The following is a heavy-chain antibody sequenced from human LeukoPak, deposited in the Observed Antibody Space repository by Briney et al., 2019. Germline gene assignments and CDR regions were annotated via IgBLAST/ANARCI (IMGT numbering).Heavy chain of an antibody. CDR1: AYTFTSYD. J-gene: IGHJ6*02. D-gene: IGHD3-10*01. CDR3: ARVGQLWFGESYGMDV. CDR2: MNPNSCNT. V-gene: IGHV1-8*01. Sequence: ASIKSSCKAFAYTFTSYDINWLRQATGQRLEWMEWMNPNSCNTGYAQKFQGRVTMTRNTSISTAYMELSSLRSEDTAVYYCARVGQLWFGESYGMDVWGQGTTVTVSS.